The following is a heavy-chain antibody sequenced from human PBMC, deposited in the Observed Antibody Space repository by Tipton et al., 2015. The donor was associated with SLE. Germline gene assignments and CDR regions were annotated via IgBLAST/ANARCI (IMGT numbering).Heavy chain of an antibody. CDR2: IRYSDGTT. J-gene: IGHJ6*02. V-gene: IGHV3-23*01. Sequence: SLRLSCAASRFTFSSYAMSWVRQAPGKGLEWVSTIRYSDGTTYYVDSVKGRFTISRENSRDTLYLQMNSLRAEDTAVYYCARGKMGGSGSPGYYYYGMDVWGQGTTVTVSS. D-gene: IGHD3-10*01. CDR1: RFTFSSYA. CDR3: ARGKMGGSGSPGYYYYGMDV.